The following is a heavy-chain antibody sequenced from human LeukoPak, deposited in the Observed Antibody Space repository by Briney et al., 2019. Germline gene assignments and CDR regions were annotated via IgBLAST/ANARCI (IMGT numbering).Heavy chain of an antibody. CDR3: ARDSRAYDMDV. Sequence: SETLSLTCTVSGGSISSGGYYWSWVRQPRGEGLGWVGYTYHSGSTYYNPSLKSRVTMSVDRSKNQFSLKLSSVTAADTAVYYCARDSRAYDMDVWGKGTTVTVSS. CDR1: GGSISSGGYY. CDR2: TYHSGST. D-gene: IGHD2-2*01. V-gene: IGHV4-30-2*01. J-gene: IGHJ6*03.